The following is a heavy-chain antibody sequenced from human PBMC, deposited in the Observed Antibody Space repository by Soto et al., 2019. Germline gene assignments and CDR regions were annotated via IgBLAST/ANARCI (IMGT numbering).Heavy chain of an antibody. D-gene: IGHD6-13*01. CDR1: GGSISSYY. Sequence: SETLSLTCTVSGGSISSYYWSWIRQPAGKGLEWIGRIYTSGSTNYNPSLKSRVTMSVDTSKNQFSLKLSSVTAADTAVYYWASFSRKSSWEAPDDAFDIWGQGTMVTVSS. CDR3: ASFSRKSSWEAPDDAFDI. J-gene: IGHJ3*02. CDR2: IYTSGST. V-gene: IGHV4-4*07.